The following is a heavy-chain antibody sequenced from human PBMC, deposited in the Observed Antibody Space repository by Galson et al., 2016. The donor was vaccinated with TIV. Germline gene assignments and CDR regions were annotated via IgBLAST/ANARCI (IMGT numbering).Heavy chain of an antibody. V-gene: IGHV3-7*01. Sequence: SLRLSCAASGFTFSNYWMSWVRQAPGKGLEWVANIKQTGSEKYYVDSVKGRFTISRDNAKNSLYLQMNSLGAEDTAVYYCARQYYFYSYGMGVWGQGTAVTVSS. CDR3: ARQYYFYSYGMGV. CDR1: GFTFSNYW. CDR2: IKQTGSEK. J-gene: IGHJ6*02.